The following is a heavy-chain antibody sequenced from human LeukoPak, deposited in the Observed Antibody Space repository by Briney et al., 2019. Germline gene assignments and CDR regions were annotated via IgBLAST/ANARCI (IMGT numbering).Heavy chain of an antibody. V-gene: IGHV1-69*13. Sequence: ASVKVSCKASGGTFSSYAISWVRQAPGQGLEWMGGIIPIFGTANYAQKFQGRVTITADESTSTAYMELSSLRSEDTAVYYCARDIYYSSGNQVSWFDPWGQGTLVTVSS. CDR1: GGTFSSYA. D-gene: IGHD3-10*01. CDR2: IIPIFGTA. J-gene: IGHJ5*02. CDR3: ARDIYYSSGNQVSWFDP.